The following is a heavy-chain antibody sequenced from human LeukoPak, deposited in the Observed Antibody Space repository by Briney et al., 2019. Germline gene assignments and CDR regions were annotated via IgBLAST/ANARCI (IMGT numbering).Heavy chain of an antibody. V-gene: IGHV3-23*01. CDR1: GFTFSSYA. D-gene: IGHD1-26*01. Sequence: GGSLRLSCAASGFTFSSYAMSWVRQAPGKGLEWVSAISGSGGSTYYADSVKGRFTISRDNSKNTLSLQMNSLRVDDTAVYYCVREASGVSSSAFDVWGQGTMVTVSS. CDR2: ISGSGGST. CDR3: VREASGVSSSAFDV. J-gene: IGHJ3*01.